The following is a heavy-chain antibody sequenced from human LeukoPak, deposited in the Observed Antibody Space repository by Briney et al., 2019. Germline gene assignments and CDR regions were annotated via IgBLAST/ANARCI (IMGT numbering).Heavy chain of an antibody. D-gene: IGHD1-1*01. V-gene: IGHV1-2*02. CDR3: ARDTTLITYWFDP. CDR2: INPNSGGT. CDR1: EYTFTGYY. J-gene: IGHJ5*02. Sequence: ASVKVSCKASEYTFTGYYIHWVRQAPGQGLEWMGWINPNSGGTNYAQKFQGRVTMTRDTSISTAYMELNRLRSDDTAVYYCARDTTLITYWFDPWGQGTLVTVSS.